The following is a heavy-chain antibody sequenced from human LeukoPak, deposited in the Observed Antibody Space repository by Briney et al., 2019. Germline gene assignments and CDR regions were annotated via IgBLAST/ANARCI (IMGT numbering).Heavy chain of an antibody. J-gene: IGHJ4*02. Sequence: PGGSLRLSCAASGFTFSSYAMSWVRQAPGKGLEWVSAITTSGGGTYYTDSVKGRFTISRDNSKNTLYLQMNSLRAEDTAVYYCAKPNYYYDSSGYQYWGQGTLVTVSS. CDR2: ITTSGGGT. CDR3: AKPNYYYDSSGYQY. CDR1: GFTFSSYA. D-gene: IGHD3-22*01. V-gene: IGHV3-23*01.